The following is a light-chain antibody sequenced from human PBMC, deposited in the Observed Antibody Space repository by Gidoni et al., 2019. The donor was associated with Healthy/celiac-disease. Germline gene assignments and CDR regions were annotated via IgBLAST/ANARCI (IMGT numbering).Light chain of an antibody. V-gene: IGKV4-1*01. J-gene: IGKJ3*01. CDR3: QQYYSTPFT. Sequence: DILMTQSPDSLPVSLGERATINCKSSQSVLYSSNNKNYLAWYQQKPGQPPKLLIDWASTRESGVPDRFSGSGSGTDFTLTISSLQAEDVAVYYCQQYYSTPFTFGPGTKVNIK. CDR1: QSVLYSSNNKNY. CDR2: WAS.